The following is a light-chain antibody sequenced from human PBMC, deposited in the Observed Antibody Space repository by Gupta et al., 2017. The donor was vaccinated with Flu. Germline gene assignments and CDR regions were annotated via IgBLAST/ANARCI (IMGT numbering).Light chain of an antibody. CDR3: QQDGGSPRT. CDR2: DAS. J-gene: IGKJ1*01. CDR1: QSVSNNY. Sequence: EIVLTQSPATLSLSPGERATLSCGASQSVSNNYLAWYQQRPGLAPRLLIYDASRRATGIPDRFSGSGSGTDFTLTISRLEPEDFAVYYCQQDGGSPRTFGQGTKVEIK. V-gene: IGKV3D-20*01.